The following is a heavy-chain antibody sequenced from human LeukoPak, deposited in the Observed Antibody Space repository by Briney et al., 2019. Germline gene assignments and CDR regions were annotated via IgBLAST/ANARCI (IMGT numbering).Heavy chain of an antibody. CDR3: AKDVPAAYFDY. J-gene: IGHJ4*02. Sequence: GRSLRLSCAASGFTFSSYAMHWVRQAPGKGLEWVAVISYDGSNKYYADSVKGRFTTSRDNAKNSLYLQMNSLRAEDTAVYYCAKDVPAAYFDYWGQGTLVTVSS. CDR1: GFTFSSYA. D-gene: IGHD2-2*01. CDR2: ISYDGSNK. V-gene: IGHV3-30-3*01.